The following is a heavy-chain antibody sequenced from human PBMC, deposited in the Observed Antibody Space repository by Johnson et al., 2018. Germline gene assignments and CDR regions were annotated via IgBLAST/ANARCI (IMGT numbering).Heavy chain of an antibody. Sequence: VQLVESGGGLVHPGRSLRLSCTASGFTFGDYAMSWFRQAPGKGLEWVGFIRRKAYGGTPEYAASVKDRFTMSRDDSKNSAYLQINSLKTEDTAVYYCTRYIVGSAYYNYYMDVWGKGTTVTVSS. CDR3: TRYIVGSAYYNYYMDV. J-gene: IGHJ6*03. CDR2: IRRKAYGGTP. V-gene: IGHV3-49*03. D-gene: IGHD1-26*01. CDR1: GFTFGDYA.